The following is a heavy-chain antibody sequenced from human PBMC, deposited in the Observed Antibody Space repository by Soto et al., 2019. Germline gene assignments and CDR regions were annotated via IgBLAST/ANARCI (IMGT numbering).Heavy chain of an antibody. D-gene: IGHD1-26*01. V-gene: IGHV1-58*01. J-gene: IGHJ3*02. CDR1: GFTFTSSA. CDR2: IVVGSGNT. Sequence: SVKFSCKASGFTFTSSAVQWVRQARGQRLEWIGWIVVGSGNTNYAQKFQERVTSTRDMSTSTAYMELSSLRSEDTAVYYCAADRRWAHLGAFDIWGQGTMVTVSS. CDR3: AADRRWAHLGAFDI.